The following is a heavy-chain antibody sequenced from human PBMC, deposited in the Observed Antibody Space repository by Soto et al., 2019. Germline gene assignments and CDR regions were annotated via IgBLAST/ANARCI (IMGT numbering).Heavy chain of an antibody. CDR1: EFTFNNYW. V-gene: IGHV3-74*01. J-gene: IGHJ6*02. Sequence: EVQLVESGGGLVQPGGSLRLSCVASEFTFNNYWIHWVRQAPGKGLVWVSRINSDGTSTTYADSVKGRFTISRDKAKNTLHLQMNSLRAEDTAVYYGARDANTLGVAGGMDVWGRGTTVTVS. CDR3: ARDANTLGVAGGMDV. CDR2: INSDGTST. D-gene: IGHD1-26*01.